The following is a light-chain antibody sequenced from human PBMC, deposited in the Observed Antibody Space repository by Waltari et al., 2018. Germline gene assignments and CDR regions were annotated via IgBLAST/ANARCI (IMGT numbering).Light chain of an antibody. J-gene: IGLJ2*01. Sequence: QSVLTQPPSVSGTPGQRVTISCSGRSSTIGSNHVYWYQHLPGTAPKLLIYNNNQWPAGVPDRFSGSKYGTSASLAISGLRSEDEADYYCAAWDDSLSGVVFGGGTKLTVL. V-gene: IGLV1-47*01. CDR2: NNN. CDR1: SSTIGSNH. CDR3: AAWDDSLSGVV.